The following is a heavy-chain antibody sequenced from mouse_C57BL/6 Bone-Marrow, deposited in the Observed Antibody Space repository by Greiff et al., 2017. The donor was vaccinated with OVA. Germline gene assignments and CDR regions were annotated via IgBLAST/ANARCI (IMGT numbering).Heavy chain of an antibody. D-gene: IGHD4-1*01. J-gene: IGHJ2*01. V-gene: IGHV1-54*01. CDR2: INPGSGGT. Sequence: QVQLKQSGAELVRPGTSVKVSCKASGYAFTNYLIEWVTQRPGQGLEWIGVINPGSGGTNYNEKFKGKATLTADKSSSTAYMQLSSLTSEDSAVYFCARRKNWDGVDYWGQGTTLTVSS. CDR1: GYAFTNYL. CDR3: ARRKNWDGVDY.